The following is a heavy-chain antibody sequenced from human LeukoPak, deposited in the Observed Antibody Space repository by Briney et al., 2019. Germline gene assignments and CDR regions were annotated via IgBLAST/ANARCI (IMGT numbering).Heavy chain of an antibody. CDR1: GFTFSSYG. CDR2: ISGNGGST. Sequence: PGGSLRLSCAASGFTFSSYGMSWVRQAPGKGLEWVSAISGNGGSTYYADSVKGRFTISRDNSKNTLYLQMNSLRAEDTAVYYCAKATFGGVIGDLEFDYWGQGTLVTVSS. D-gene: IGHD3-16*01. V-gene: IGHV3-23*01. J-gene: IGHJ4*02. CDR3: AKATFGGVIGDLEFDY.